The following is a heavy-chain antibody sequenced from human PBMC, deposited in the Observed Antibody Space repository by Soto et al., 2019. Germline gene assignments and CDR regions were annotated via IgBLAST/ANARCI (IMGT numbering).Heavy chain of an antibody. CDR1: GGSISSSSYY. D-gene: IGHD2-15*01. J-gene: IGHJ6*02. Sequence: QLQLQESGPGLVKPSETLSLTCTVSGGSISSSSYYWGWIRQPPGKGLEWIGSIFYSGSTYYNPSVTSRVTISVATSKYQFSLMLSSVTAAATAVYYCARHLTYCSAGSCYSDFPYYGMDVWGQGATVTVSS. CDR3: ARHLTYCSAGSCYSDFPYYGMDV. V-gene: IGHV4-39*01. CDR2: IFYSGST.